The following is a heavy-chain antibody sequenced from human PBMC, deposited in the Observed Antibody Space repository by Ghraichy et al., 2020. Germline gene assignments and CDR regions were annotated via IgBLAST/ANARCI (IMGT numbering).Heavy chain of an antibody. J-gene: IGHJ6*02. CDR1: GYTFTSYD. CDR3: ARGRPVRFLEWLSYYYYYGMDV. D-gene: IGHD3-3*01. CDR2: MNPNSGNT. V-gene: IGHV1-8*01. Sequence: ASVKVSCKASGYTFTSYDINWVRQATGQGLEWMGWMNPNSGNTGYAQKFQGRVTMTRNTSISTAYMELSSLRSEDTAMYYCARGRPVRFLEWLSYYYYYGMDVWGQGTTVTVSS.